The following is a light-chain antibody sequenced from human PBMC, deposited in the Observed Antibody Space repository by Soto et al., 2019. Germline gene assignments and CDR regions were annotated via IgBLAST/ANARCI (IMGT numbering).Light chain of an antibody. J-gene: IGKJ1*01. CDR1: QSVSSSY. V-gene: IGKV3-15*01. CDR3: QQYNNWPPWT. Sequence: ETALTQSPATLSLSPWERATLSRRASQSVSSSYLAWYQQKPGQAPRLLIYGASTRATGIPARFSGSGSGTEFTLTISSLQSEDFAVYYCQQYNNWPPWTFGQGTKVDIK. CDR2: GAS.